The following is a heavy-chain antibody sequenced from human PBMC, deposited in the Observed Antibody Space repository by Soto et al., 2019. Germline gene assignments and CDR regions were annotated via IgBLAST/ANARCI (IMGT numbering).Heavy chain of an antibody. D-gene: IGHD3-10*01. V-gene: IGHV3-9*01. CDR3: AKDIADGSGSSYYYMDV. Sequence: EVQLVESGGGLVQPGRSLRLSCAASGFTFDDYAMHWVRQAPGKGLVWVSGISWNSGSIGYADSVKGRFTISRDNAKNSLYLQMNSLRAEDTALYYCAKDIADGSGSSYYYMDVWGKGTTVTVSS. CDR2: ISWNSGSI. J-gene: IGHJ6*03. CDR1: GFTFDDYA.